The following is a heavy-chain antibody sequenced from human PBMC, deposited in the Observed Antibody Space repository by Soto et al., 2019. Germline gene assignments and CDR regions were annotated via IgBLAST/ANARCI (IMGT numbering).Heavy chain of an antibody. D-gene: IGHD3-3*01. CDR3: ARGVDSWSGYLF. CDR1: GGSFDGYY. J-gene: IGHJ4*02. V-gene: IGHV4-34*01. Sequence: SETLSLTCALYGGSFDGYYWSWIRQSPGKGLEWIGEIHHSGSTKYNPSLKSRVSLSVDTPTKQFSLKMTSMTAADRGVYYCARGVDSWSGYLFWGQGTPVTVSS. CDR2: IHHSGST.